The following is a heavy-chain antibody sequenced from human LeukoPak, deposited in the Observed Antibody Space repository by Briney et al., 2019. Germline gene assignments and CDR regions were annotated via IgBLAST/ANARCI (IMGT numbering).Heavy chain of an antibody. Sequence: ASVKVSCKASGYTFTGYYMHWVRQAPGQGLEWMGWINPNGGGTIYAQKFQGRVTMTRDTSISTAYMELSRLRSDDTAVYYCARDKTYYDSSGYYHYWGQGTLVTVSS. J-gene: IGHJ4*02. CDR3: ARDKTYYDSSGYYHY. D-gene: IGHD3-22*01. CDR2: INPNGGGT. V-gene: IGHV1-2*02. CDR1: GYTFTGYY.